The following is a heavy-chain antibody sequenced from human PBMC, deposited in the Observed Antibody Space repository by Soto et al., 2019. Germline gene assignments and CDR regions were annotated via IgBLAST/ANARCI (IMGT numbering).Heavy chain of an antibody. J-gene: IGHJ6*02. CDR1: GFTFSSYG. CDR2: IWYDGSNK. V-gene: IGHV3-33*01. D-gene: IGHD3-3*01. Sequence: GGSLRLSCAASGFTFSSYGMHWVRQAPGKGLEWVAVIWYDGSNKYYADSVKGRFTISRDNSKNTLYLQMNSLRAEDTAVYYCASTVLGGYDPFTYYYYYGMDVWGQGTTVTVSS. CDR3: ASTVLGGYDPFTYYYYYGMDV.